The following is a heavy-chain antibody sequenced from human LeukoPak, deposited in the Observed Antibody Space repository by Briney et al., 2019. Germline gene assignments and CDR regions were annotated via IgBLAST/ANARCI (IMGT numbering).Heavy chain of an antibody. CDR3: ARGKYSGSYLGGIFDY. CDR1: GYTFTSYG. CDR2: ISAYNGNT. J-gene: IGHJ4*02. V-gene: IGHV1-18*01. Sequence: GASVKVSCKASGYTFTSYGISWVRQAPGQGLEWMGWISAYNGNTNYAQKLQGRVTMTTDTSTSTAYMELRSLRSDDTAVYYCARGKYSGSYLGGIFDYWGQGTLVTVSS. D-gene: IGHD1-26*01.